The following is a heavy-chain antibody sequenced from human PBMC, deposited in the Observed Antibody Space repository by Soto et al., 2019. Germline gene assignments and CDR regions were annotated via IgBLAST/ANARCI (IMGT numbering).Heavy chain of an antibody. CDR1: GGTFSSYA. D-gene: IGHD4-17*01. V-gene: IGHV1-69*13. J-gene: IGHJ3*02. CDR3: ARGLLRWNAFDI. CDR2: IIPIFGTA. Sequence: SVKVSCKASGGTFSSYAISWVRQAPGQGLEWMGGIIPIFGTANYAQKFQGRVTITADESTSTAYMELSSLRSEDTAGYYCARGLLRWNAFDIWGQGTMVTVSS.